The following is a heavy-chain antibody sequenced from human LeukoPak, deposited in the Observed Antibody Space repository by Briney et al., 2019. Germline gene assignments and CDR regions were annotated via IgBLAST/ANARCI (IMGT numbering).Heavy chain of an antibody. CDR2: INHSGST. D-gene: IGHD2-15*01. Sequence: PSETLSLTCAVYGGSFSGYYWSWLRQPPGKGLEWIGEINHSGSTNYNPSLKSRVTISVDTSKNQFSLKLSSVTAADTAVYYCARELKYCSGGSCYLRRIYAFDIWGQGTMVTVSS. CDR3: ARELKYCSGGSCYLRRIYAFDI. J-gene: IGHJ3*02. V-gene: IGHV4-34*01. CDR1: GGSFSGYY.